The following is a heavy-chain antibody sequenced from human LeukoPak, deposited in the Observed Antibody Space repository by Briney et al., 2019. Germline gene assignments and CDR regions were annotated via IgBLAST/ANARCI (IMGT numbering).Heavy chain of an antibody. CDR2: ISISSSTI. J-gene: IGHJ3*02. CDR3: ARDGEYYDFWSGPYDAFDI. CDR1: GFSFRSHA. D-gene: IGHD3-3*01. V-gene: IGHV3-48*01. Sequence: GGSLRLSCTASGFSFRSHAMHWVRQAPGKGLEWVSYISISSSTIYYAHSVKGRFTISRDNAQKSLYLQMNSLRAEDTAVYYCARDGEYYDFWSGPYDAFDIWGQGTMVTVSS.